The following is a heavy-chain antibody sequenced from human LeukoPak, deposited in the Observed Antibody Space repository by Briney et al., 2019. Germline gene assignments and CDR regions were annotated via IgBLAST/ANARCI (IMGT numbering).Heavy chain of an antibody. CDR2: VIRDGSFT. J-gene: IGHJ4*02. D-gene: IGHD5-24*01. Sequence: GGSLRLSCAASGFTFRSYWMHWVRQAPGKGLEWVSRVIRDGSFTNYADSVKGRFIISRDNAKHTLYLQMSSLRAEDTAVYFCVRDGDDFNFDYWGQGSLVTVSS. V-gene: IGHV3-74*01. CDR1: GFTFRSYW. CDR3: VRDGDDFNFDY.